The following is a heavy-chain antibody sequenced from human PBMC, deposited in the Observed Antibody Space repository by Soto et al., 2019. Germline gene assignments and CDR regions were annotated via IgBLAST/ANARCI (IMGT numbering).Heavy chain of an antibody. D-gene: IGHD3-10*01. Sequence: PGGSLRLSCAASGFPFSSYGMHGVRQAPGKGLEWVAVIWYDGSNKYYADSVKGRFTISRDNSKNTLYLQMNSLRAEDTAVYYCARDRDKTGSNYYYYGMDVWGQGTTVTVSS. CDR1: GFPFSSYG. J-gene: IGHJ6*02. V-gene: IGHV3-33*01. CDR3: ARDRDKTGSNYYYYGMDV. CDR2: IWYDGSNK.